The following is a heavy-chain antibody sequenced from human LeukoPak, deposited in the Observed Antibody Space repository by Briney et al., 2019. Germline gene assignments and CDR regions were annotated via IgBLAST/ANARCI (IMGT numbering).Heavy chain of an antibody. V-gene: IGHV6-1*01. CDR3: ARSWSGSLDY. J-gene: IGHJ4*02. D-gene: IGHD1-26*01. Sequence: SQTLSLTCAISGDSVSSKSAAWNWIRQSPSRGLEWLVRTYYRSKWYNDYPLSVKTRITINTDTSNQFSPQLNSVTPDDTAVYYCARSWSGSLDYWGQGTLVTVSS. CDR2: TYYRSKWYN. CDR1: GDSVSSKSAA.